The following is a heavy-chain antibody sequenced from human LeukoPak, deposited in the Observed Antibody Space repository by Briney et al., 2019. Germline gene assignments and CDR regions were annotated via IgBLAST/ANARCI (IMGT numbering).Heavy chain of an antibody. CDR1: GGTFNSYS. V-gene: IGHV1-69*04. CDR2: IIPILGIA. Sequence: PVKVSCKASGGTFNSYSISWVRQAPGQGLEWMGRIIPILGIANYARKFQGRVTITADRSTSTAYMDVSSLRSEDTAVYYCARVGCSSVSCYYYHMDVWGKGTTVTVSS. D-gene: IGHD2-2*01. J-gene: IGHJ6*03. CDR3: ARVGCSSVSCYYYHMDV.